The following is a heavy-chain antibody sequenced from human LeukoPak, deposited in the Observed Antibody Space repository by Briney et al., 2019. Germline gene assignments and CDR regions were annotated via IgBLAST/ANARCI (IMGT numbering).Heavy chain of an antibody. J-gene: IGHJ6*03. D-gene: IGHD1-26*01. CDR2: INPNSDGR. CDR3: ARTPMGGHFYMDV. Sequence: ASVKVCCKASGYTFSDYYIHWVRQAPGQGLEWMGWINPNSDGRNYAQKFQGRVTMTWDTSMSTAYMALSSLTSDDTAVFFCARTPMGGHFYMDVWGKGTAVIVSS. CDR1: GYTFSDYY. V-gene: IGHV1-2*02.